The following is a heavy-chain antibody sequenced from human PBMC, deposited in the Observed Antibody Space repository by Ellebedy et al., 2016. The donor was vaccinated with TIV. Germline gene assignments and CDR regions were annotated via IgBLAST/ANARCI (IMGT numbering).Heavy chain of an antibody. J-gene: IGHJ4*02. CDR2: ISSSSSYI. Sequence: GESLKISCAASGFTFSSYSMNWVRQAPGKGLEWVSSISSSSSYIYYADSVKGRFTISRDNTKNSLYLQMNSLRAEDTAVYYCASRITIVRGAIVLRYYDYWGQGTLVTVSS. D-gene: IGHD3-10*01. CDR3: ASRITIVRGAIVLRYYDY. CDR1: GFTFSSYS. V-gene: IGHV3-21*01.